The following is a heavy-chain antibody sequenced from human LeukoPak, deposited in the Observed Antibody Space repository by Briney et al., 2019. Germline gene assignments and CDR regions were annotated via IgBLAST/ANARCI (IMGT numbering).Heavy chain of an antibody. Sequence: GGSLRLSCAASGFTFSRYDMSWVRQAPGKGLEWVSAISGSGGSTYYADSVKGRFTISRDNAKNSLYLQMNSLRAEDTAVYYCARARGYSYGYSGNQFDYWGQGTLVTVSS. CDR1: GFTFSRYD. CDR2: ISGSGGST. D-gene: IGHD5-18*01. V-gene: IGHV3-23*01. J-gene: IGHJ4*02. CDR3: ARARGYSYGYSGNQFDY.